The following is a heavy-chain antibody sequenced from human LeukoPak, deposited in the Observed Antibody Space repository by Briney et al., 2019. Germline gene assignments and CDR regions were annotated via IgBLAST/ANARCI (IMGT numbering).Heavy chain of an antibody. V-gene: IGHV3-7*01. CDR1: GFSVSDNY. D-gene: IGHD2-2*01. CDR3: ARVGCTSCSPSYYYYGMDV. J-gene: IGHJ6*02. CDR2: IKQDGSEK. Sequence: PGGSLRLSCAASGFSVSDNYMSWIRQAPGKGLEWVANIKQDGSEKYYVDSVKGRFTISRDNAKNSLYLQMNSLRAEDTAVYYCARVGCTSCSPSYYYYGMDVWGQGTTVTVSS.